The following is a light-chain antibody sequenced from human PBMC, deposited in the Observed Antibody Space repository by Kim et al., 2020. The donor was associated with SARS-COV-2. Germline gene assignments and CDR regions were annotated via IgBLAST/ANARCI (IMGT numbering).Light chain of an antibody. J-gene: IGKJ1*01. CDR3: QQYGDSWT. CDR2: GAS. V-gene: IGKV3-20*01. Sequence: EIVLTQSPGTLSLSPGERATLSCRASQSVSSSYLAWYQQKPGQAPRLLIYGASTRATGIPDRSSGSGSGTDFTLTISRLEPEDFAVYYCQQYGDSWTFGQGTKVDIK. CDR1: QSVSSSY.